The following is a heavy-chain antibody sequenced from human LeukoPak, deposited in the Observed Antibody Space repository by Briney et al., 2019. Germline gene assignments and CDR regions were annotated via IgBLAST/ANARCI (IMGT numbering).Heavy chain of an antibody. CDR3: AVPTIYGVGAFDV. J-gene: IGHJ3*01. CDR2: ISGKGDKT. CDR1: GITFEDYG. V-gene: IGHV3-43*02. D-gene: IGHD2/OR15-2a*01. Sequence: GGSLRLXCVASGITFEDYGIHWVRQAPGKGLESVPLISGKGDKTYYVDSVKGRFTVSRDNSRNTLYLQMDSLRDEDTAFYYCAVPTIYGVGAFDVWGQGTMLMVSS.